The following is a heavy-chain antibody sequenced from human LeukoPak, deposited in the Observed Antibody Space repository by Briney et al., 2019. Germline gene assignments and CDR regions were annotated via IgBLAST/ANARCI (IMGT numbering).Heavy chain of an antibody. D-gene: IGHD6-19*01. CDR3: ARSSGWKYNIDY. CDR2: INPNSGGT. J-gene: IGHJ4*02. V-gene: IGHV1-2*02. Sequence: ASVKVSCKASGYTFNGYYKHWVRQAPGQGLEWMGWINPNSGGTNYAQRFQGRVTMTRDTSISTAYMELSRLRSDDTAMYYCARSSGWKYNIDYWGQGTLVTVSS. CDR1: GYTFNGYY.